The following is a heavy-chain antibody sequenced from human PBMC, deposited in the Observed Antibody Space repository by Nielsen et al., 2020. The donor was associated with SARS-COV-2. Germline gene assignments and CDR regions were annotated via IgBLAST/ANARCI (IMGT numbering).Heavy chain of an antibody. D-gene: IGHD6-13*01. CDR3: AKDPGYSSSWGAYYYYGMDV. J-gene: IGHJ6*02. CDR1: GFTFSSYG. V-gene: IGHV3-30*18. CDR2: ISYDGSNK. Sequence: GGSLRLSCAASGFTFSSYGMHWVRQAPGKGLEWVAVISYDGSNKYYADSVKGRFTISRDNSKNTLYLQMNSLRAEDTAVYYCAKDPGYSSSWGAYYYYGMDVWGQGTTVTVSS.